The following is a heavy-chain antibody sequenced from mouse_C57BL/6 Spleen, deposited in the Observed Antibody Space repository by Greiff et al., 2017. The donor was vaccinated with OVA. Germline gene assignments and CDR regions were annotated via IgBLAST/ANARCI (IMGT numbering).Heavy chain of an antibody. D-gene: IGHD2-4*01. CDR1: GFTFSSYA. V-gene: IGHV5-4*01. J-gene: IGHJ3*01. CDR2: ISDGGSYT. Sequence: VQLKESGGGLVKPGGSLKLSCAASGFTFSSYAMSWVRQTPEKRLEWVATISDGGSYTYYPDNVKGRFTISRDNAKNNLYLQMSHLKSEDTAMYYCARDGDYDGEAWFAYWGQGTLVTVSA. CDR3: ARDGDYDGEAWFAY.